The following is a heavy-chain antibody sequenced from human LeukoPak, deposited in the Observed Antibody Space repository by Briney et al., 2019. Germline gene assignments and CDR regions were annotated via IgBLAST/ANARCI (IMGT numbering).Heavy chain of an antibody. Sequence: SGTLSLTCTVSGGSITSDYWTWTRQPAGKGLEWIGRIFTSGSATYNPSLKSRVTMSLDTSKNQFSLKLSSVTAADTALYFCSRGGANDLWGQGTLVTVSS. CDR1: GGSITSDY. J-gene: IGHJ5*02. CDR3: SRGGANDL. V-gene: IGHV4-4*07. D-gene: IGHD4/OR15-4a*01. CDR2: IFTSGSA.